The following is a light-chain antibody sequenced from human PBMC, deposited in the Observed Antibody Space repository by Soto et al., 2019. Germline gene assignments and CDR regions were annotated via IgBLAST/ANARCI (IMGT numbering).Light chain of an antibody. CDR1: QNISTY. CDR2: TAS. V-gene: IGKV1-39*01. CDR3: HHSYSSLVYT. Sequence: DIQMTQSPSSLSASVGDRVTITCWASQNISTYLNWYQQKPGKAPTFLIYTASTLQSGVPSRFSGSGSGTDLPLTIISLLHEESADYYCHHSYSSLVYTFGQGTKLQIK. J-gene: IGKJ2*01.